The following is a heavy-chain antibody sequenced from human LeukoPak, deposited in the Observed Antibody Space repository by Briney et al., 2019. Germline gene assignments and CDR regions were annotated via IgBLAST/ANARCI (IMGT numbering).Heavy chain of an antibody. D-gene: IGHD3-22*01. J-gene: IGHJ4*02. CDR3: AKSRGIGDSSGYYFRTYYFDY. V-gene: IGHV3-21*04. CDR2: ISSSSDNYK. CDR1: GFTFNTYN. Sequence: GGSLRLSCVASGFTFNTYNIHWVRQAPGKALEWVSTISSSSDNYKYYADSVKGRFTISRDNAKNSLYLQMNSLRAEDTAVYYCAKSRGIGDSSGYYFRTYYFDYWGQGLLVTVSS.